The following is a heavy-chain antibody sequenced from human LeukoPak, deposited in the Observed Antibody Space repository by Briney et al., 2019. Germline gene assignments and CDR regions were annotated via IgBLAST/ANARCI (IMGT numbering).Heavy chain of an antibody. Sequence: SETLSLTCAVYGGSFSGYYWSWIRQPPGKGLEWIGEINHSGSTNYNPSLKSRVTISVATSKTQFSLKLSSVTAADTAVYYCARGRRPRFMITFGGVIAYFDYWGQGTLVTVSS. CDR1: GGSFSGYY. D-gene: IGHD3-16*02. CDR2: INHSGST. V-gene: IGHV4-34*01. J-gene: IGHJ4*02. CDR3: ARGRRPRFMITFGGVIAYFDY.